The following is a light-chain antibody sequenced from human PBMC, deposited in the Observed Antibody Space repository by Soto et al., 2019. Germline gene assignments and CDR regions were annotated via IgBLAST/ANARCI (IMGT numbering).Light chain of an antibody. CDR1: SSTIGSHN. V-gene: IGLV1-47*01. J-gene: IGLJ2*01. CDR3: TTWDDSLKGRV. Sequence: QSVLTQPPSVSGTPGQRVTISCSGSSSTIGSHNVYWYKQLPGTAAKVLIYRNDQRPSGVPDRFSGSMSGTSASLAISGRRSEDEADYYCTTWDDSLKGRVFGGGTKLTVL. CDR2: RND.